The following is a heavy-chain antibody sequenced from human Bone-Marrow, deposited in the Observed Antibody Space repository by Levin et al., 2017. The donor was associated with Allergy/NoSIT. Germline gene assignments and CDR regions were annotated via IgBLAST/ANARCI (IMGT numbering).Heavy chain of an antibody. CDR3: ARDSHYYFDSTNNWCDP. CDR2: ISWNSGSL. D-gene: IGHD3-22*01. CDR1: GFTFNNYA. Sequence: GGSLRLSCAASGFTFNNYAMHWVRQAPGKGLEWVSGISWNSGSLGYADSVKGRFTISRDNAQNSLYLQMNSLRVEDTALYYCARDSHYYFDSTNNWCDPWGQGTLVTVSS. J-gene: IGHJ5*02. V-gene: IGHV3-9*01.